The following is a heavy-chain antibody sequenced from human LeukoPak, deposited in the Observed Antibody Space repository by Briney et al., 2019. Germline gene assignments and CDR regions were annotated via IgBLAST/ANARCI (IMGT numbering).Heavy chain of an antibody. CDR2: IYTSGST. CDR3: AQEFDY. V-gene: IGHV4-4*07. J-gene: IGHJ4*02. CDR1: GDSISSFY. Sequence: PSETLSLTCTVSGDSISSFYWTWIRQPAGKGLEWIGRIYTSGSTNYNPSLKSRVTMSVDTSKNQFSLKLSSVTAADTAVYYCAQEFDYWGQGTLVTVSS.